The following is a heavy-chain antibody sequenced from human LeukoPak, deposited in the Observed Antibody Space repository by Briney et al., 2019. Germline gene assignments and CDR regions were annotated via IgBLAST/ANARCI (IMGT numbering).Heavy chain of an antibody. CDR2: ISNSGGST. V-gene: IGHV3-23*01. CDR3: AKDGYVSWAYQLSHFDY. CDR1: AFTFSSYT. Sequence: GGSLRLSCAASAFTFSSYTMSWVRQAPGKGLEWVSAISNSGGSTYYADSVKGWFTISRDNSKNTLYLQMNSLRAEDTAVYYCAKDGYVSWAYQLSHFDYWGQGTLVTVSS. J-gene: IGHJ4*02. D-gene: IGHD2-2*03.